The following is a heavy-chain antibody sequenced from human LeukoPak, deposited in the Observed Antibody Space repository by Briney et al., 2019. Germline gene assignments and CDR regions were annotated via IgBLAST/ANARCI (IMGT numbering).Heavy chain of an antibody. CDR2: INPNSGGT. CDR3: ARSDYYYYYMDV. Sequence: GASVKVSCKASGYTFTGYYMHWVRHAPGQGLEWMGWINPNSGGTNYTQKFQGRVTMTRETSISTAYMEVSSLRSDATAVYYCARSDYYYYYMDVWGKGTTVTVSS. J-gene: IGHJ6*03. V-gene: IGHV1-2*02. CDR1: GYTFTGYY.